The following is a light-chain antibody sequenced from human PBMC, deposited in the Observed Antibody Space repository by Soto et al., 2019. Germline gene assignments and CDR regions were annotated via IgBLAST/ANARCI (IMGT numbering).Light chain of an antibody. J-gene: IGLJ2*01. Sequence: QSVLTQPASVSGSPGQSITISSTGTSSDVGSYNLVSWYQQHPGKAPKLMIYEGSKRPSGVSNRFSGSKSGNTAPLTISGLQAEDEADYYCCSYAGSSTLVFGGGTKLTVL. CDR1: SSDVGSYNL. V-gene: IGLV2-23*01. CDR2: EGS. CDR3: CSYAGSSTLV.